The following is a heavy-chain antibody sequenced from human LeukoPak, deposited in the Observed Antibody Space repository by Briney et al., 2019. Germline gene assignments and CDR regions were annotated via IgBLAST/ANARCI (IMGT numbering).Heavy chain of an antibody. Sequence: ASVRVSCKASGYTFTGYYLHWVRQAPGQGLEWMGWVNPKSGGTNYAENFQGRVTMTWDTSITTAYMDLSSLRSDDTAVYYCTTERVNWFDPWGQGTLVTVSS. CDR3: TTERVNWFDP. CDR1: GYTFTGYY. J-gene: IGHJ5*02. CDR2: VNPKSGGT. V-gene: IGHV1-2*02.